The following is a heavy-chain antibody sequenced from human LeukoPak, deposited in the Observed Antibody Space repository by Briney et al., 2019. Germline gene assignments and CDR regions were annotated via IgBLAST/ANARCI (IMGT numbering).Heavy chain of an antibody. Sequence: ASVKVSCKASGYTFSTSGISWVRQAPGQGLEWMGWISSYNGNTNYTQKLQGRVTMTTDTSTSTAYMELRSLRSDDTAVYYCARVDMVRGVITGGVHWGQGTLVTVSS. J-gene: IGHJ4*02. D-gene: IGHD3-10*01. CDR3: ARVDMVRGVITGGVH. V-gene: IGHV1-18*01. CDR2: ISSYNGNT. CDR1: GYTFSTSG.